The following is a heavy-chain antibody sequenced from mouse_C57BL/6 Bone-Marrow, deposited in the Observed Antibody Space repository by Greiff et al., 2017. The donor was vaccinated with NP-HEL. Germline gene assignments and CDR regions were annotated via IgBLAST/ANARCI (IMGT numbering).Heavy chain of an antibody. CDR1: GYTFTSYD. CDR2: IYPRDGST. Sequence: LQESGPELVKPGASVKLSCKASGYTFTSYDINWVKQRPGQGLEWIGWIYPRDGSTKYNEKFKGKATLTVDTSSSTAYMELHSLTSEDSAVYFCARSPLITTVVARSYWGQGTTLTVSS. V-gene: IGHV1-85*01. CDR3: ARSPLITTVVARSY. J-gene: IGHJ2*01. D-gene: IGHD1-1*01.